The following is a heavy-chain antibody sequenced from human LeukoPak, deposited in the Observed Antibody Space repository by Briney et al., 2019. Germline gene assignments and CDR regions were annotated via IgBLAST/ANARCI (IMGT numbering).Heavy chain of an antibody. CDR3: ARADFRSVDS. V-gene: IGHV3-7*01. J-gene: IGHJ4*02. CDR1: GFTFSSYW. Sequence: PGGSLRLSCVVSGFTFSSYWMSWVRQAPGKGLEWVANINGDESEKYYVDSVKGRFTISRDNAKNSLYLQMNSLRGEGTSVYYCARADFRSVDSWGQGTLVTVSS. D-gene: IGHD3-3*01. CDR2: INGDESEK.